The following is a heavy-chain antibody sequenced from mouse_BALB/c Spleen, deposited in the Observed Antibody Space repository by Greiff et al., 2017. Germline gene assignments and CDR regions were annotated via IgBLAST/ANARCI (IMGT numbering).Heavy chain of an antibody. V-gene: IGHV3-2*02. Sequence: EVKLVESGPGLVKPSQSLSLTCTVTGYSITSDYAWTWIRQFPGNKLEWMGYISYSGSTSYNPSLKSRISITRDTSKNQFFLQLNSVTTEDTATYYCARYDGYFDYWGQGTTLTVSS. CDR1: GYSITSDYA. D-gene: IGHD2-3*01. CDR3: ARYDGYFDY. CDR2: ISYSGST. J-gene: IGHJ2*01.